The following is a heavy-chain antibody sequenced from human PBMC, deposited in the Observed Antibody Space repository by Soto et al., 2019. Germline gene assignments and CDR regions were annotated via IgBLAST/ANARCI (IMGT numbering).Heavy chain of an antibody. V-gene: IGHV4-30-4*01. CDR1: GGSISSAAYC. D-gene: IGHD7-27*01. CDR3: ARGPSGDKIDY. Sequence: QVQLQESGPRLVSPSQTLSLTCTVSGGSISSAAYCWSWIRQSPDKDLEWIGHIYDGGTTYSSPSLKGRVTISADTSETQFSLKLSSVSAADTAVYYCARGPSGDKIDYWGQGIQVTVSS. CDR2: IYDGGTT. J-gene: IGHJ4*02.